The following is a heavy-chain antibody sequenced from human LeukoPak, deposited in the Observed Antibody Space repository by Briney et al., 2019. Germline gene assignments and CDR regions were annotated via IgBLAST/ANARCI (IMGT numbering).Heavy chain of an antibody. J-gene: IGHJ4*02. V-gene: IGHV3-23*01. D-gene: IGHD6-13*01. CDR3: AKDGSSSWSPSFFDY. CDR2: FSGSGSST. CDR1: GFTFSGYA. Sequence: GGSLRLSCAASGFTFSGYAMSWVRQAPGKGLEWVSAFSGSGSSTYYGDSVKGRFTISRDNSKNTLYLQMNSLRAEDTALYYCAKDGSSSWSPSFFDYWGQGTLVTVSS.